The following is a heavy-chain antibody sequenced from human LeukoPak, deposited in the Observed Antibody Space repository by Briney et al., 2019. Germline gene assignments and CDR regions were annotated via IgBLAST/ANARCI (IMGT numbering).Heavy chain of an antibody. CDR1: GGSISSGGYS. V-gene: IGHV4-30-2*01. Sequence: SQTLSLTCAVSGGSISSGGYSWSWIRQPPGKGLEWIGEINHSGSTNYNPSLKSRVTISVDTSKNQFSLKLSSVTAADTAVYYCATTHRTLPDHYYGSGSPIPPYFDYWGQGTLVTVSS. CDR2: INHSGST. D-gene: IGHD3-10*01. J-gene: IGHJ4*02. CDR3: ATTHRTLPDHYYGSGSPIPPYFDY.